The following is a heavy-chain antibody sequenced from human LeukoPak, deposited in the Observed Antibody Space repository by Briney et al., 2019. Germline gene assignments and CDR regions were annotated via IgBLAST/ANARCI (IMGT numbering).Heavy chain of an antibody. J-gene: IGHJ4*02. CDR2: ISGSGGST. Sequence: GSLRLSCAASGFTFSSYAMSWVRQAPGKGLEWVSAISGSGGSTYYADSVKGRFTISRDNSKNTLFLQMSNLRAEDTAVYYCANSRASYWGQGTLVTVSS. CDR1: GFTFSSYA. V-gene: IGHV3-23*01. CDR3: ANSRASY. D-gene: IGHD6-13*01.